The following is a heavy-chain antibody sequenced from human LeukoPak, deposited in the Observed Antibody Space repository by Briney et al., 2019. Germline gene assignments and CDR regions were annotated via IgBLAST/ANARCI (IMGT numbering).Heavy chain of an antibody. CDR2: ISTDGITT. D-gene: IGHD5-12*01. Sequence: GGSLRLSCEASGFTFSSYWMHWVRQAPGEGLVWVSRISTDGITTSYADSVKGRFTISRDNAKNTLYLQMNSLRADDTAVYYCAKAGTGYDCWGQGTLVTVSS. J-gene: IGHJ4*02. CDR1: GFTFSSYW. CDR3: AKAGTGYDC. V-gene: IGHV3-74*01.